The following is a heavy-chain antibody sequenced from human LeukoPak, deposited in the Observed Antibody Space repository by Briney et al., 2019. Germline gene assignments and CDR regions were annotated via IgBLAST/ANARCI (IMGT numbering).Heavy chain of an antibody. CDR2: IYYGGSP. Sequence: PSETLSLTCTVSGGSISSSAYYWGWIRQPPGKGLEWIGSIYYGGSPYYNPSLKSRVTISVDTSRNQISLELSSVTAADTAVYYCARPGYSYGPYYFDYWGQGTLVTVSS. J-gene: IGHJ4*02. CDR1: GGSISSSAYY. CDR3: ARPGYSYGPYYFDY. D-gene: IGHD5-18*01. V-gene: IGHV4-39*01.